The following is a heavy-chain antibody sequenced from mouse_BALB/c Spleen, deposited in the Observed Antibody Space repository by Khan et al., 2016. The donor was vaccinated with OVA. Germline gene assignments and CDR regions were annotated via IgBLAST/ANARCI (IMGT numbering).Heavy chain of an antibody. D-gene: IGHD2-1*01. J-gene: IGHJ3*01. CDR1: GYTFTAYW. CDR3: ARRELYGILAY. CDR2: IAPSTGYT. V-gene: IGHV1-7*01. Sequence: QVQLQQSGAELAKPGASVKMSCKASGYTFTAYWIHWVKQRPGQGLEWIGYIAPSTGYTEYNQKFKDQATLTTDKSSSSAYMQLSSLTSEDSAVYYGARRELYGILAYWGQGTLVTVSA.